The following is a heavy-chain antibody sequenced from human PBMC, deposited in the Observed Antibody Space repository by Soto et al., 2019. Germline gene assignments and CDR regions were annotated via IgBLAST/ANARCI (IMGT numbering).Heavy chain of an antibody. D-gene: IGHD3-22*01. Sequence: QVQLVASGGGVVQPGRSLRLSCAASGFTFSSYGMHWVRQAPGKGLEWVAVISYDGSNKYYADSVKGRFTISRDNSKNTLYLQMNSLRAEDTAVYYCAKVKRPAVIRNYFDYWGQGTLVTVSS. CDR2: ISYDGSNK. CDR3: AKVKRPAVIRNYFDY. CDR1: GFTFSSYG. J-gene: IGHJ4*02. V-gene: IGHV3-30*18.